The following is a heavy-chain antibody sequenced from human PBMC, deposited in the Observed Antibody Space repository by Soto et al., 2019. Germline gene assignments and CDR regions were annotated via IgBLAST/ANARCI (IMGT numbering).Heavy chain of an antibody. Sequence: SETLSLTCAVYGGSFSGYYWSWIRQPPGKGLEWIGEINHSGSTNYNPSLKSRVTISVDTSKNQFSLKLSSVTAADTAVYYCARHVKGGYYYLDYWGQGSLVTVSS. J-gene: IGHJ4*02. CDR1: GGSFSGYY. D-gene: IGHD3-22*01. CDR3: ARHVKGGYYYLDY. V-gene: IGHV4-34*01. CDR2: INHSGST.